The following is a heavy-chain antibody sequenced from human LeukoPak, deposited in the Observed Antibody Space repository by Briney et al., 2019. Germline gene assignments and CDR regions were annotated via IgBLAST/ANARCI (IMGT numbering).Heavy chain of an antibody. CDR2: VWPGDSDT. V-gene: IGHV5-51*01. J-gene: IGHJ4*02. Sequence: GESLKISCKASGYSFTSRYIAWVRQMPGKGLEWMGLVWPGDSDTKYSPSFQGQVTISADKSISTAYLQWSSLKASDTAMCYCARQASGSYTGYWGQGTLVTVSS. CDR1: GYSFTSRY. CDR3: ARQASGSYTGY. D-gene: IGHD3-10*01.